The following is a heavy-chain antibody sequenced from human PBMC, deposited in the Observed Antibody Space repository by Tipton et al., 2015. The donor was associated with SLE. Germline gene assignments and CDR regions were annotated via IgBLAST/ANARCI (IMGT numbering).Heavy chain of an antibody. CDR1: GFTFTNYW. Sequence: SLRLSCAASGFTFTNYWMNWLRLAPGKGPEWVANINQDGSQKHYVASVRGRFTISRDNARNLVYLQMHSLRAEDTAVYYCTKAMDPRGQGTLVTVSS. D-gene: IGHD2-2*03. J-gene: IGHJ4*02. CDR3: TKAMDP. V-gene: IGHV3-7*01. CDR2: INQDGSQK.